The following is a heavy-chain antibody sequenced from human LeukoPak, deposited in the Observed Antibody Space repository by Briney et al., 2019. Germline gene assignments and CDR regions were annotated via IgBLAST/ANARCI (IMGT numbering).Heavy chain of an antibody. CDR1: GFTFSSYS. D-gene: IGHD3-9*01. J-gene: IGHJ4*02. CDR2: ISSSSTYI. Sequence: GGSLRLSCAASGFTFSSYSMYWVRQAPGKGLEWVSSISSSSTYIYYADSVKGRFTISRDNAKNSLYLQMNSLRAEDTAVYYCARAYDILTGYPNNYFDYWGQGTLVTVSS. V-gene: IGHV3-21*01. CDR3: ARAYDILTGYPNNYFDY.